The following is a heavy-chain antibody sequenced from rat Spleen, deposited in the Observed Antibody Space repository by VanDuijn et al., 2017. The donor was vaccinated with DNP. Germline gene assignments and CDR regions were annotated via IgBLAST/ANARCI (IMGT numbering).Heavy chain of an antibody. V-gene: IGHV5S13*01. CDR3: ARWTRYFDY. D-gene: IGHD1-7*01. Sequence: EVQLVESGGGLVQPGRSMKLSCAASGFAFSNSDMAWVRQAPTKGLEWVASISSGGGFTYYRDSVKGRFTISRDNAKNTQYLQMDSLRSEDTATYYCARWTRYFDYWGQGVMVTVSS. CDR2: ISSGGGFT. CDR1: GFAFSNSD. J-gene: IGHJ2*01.